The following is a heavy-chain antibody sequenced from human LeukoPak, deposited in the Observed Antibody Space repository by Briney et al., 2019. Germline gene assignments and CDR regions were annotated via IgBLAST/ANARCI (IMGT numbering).Heavy chain of an antibody. CDR2: IYSGGST. J-gene: IGHJ3*02. D-gene: IGHD3-16*01. CDR3: ARVGGIALAVAFDI. V-gene: IGHV3-53*01. CDR1: GFTVSSNY. Sequence: GGSLRLSCAASGFTVSSNYMSWVRQAPGKGLEWVSVIYSGGSTYYADSVKGRFTISRDNSKNTLYLQMNSLRAEDTAVYYCARVGGIALAVAFDIWGQGTMVTVSS.